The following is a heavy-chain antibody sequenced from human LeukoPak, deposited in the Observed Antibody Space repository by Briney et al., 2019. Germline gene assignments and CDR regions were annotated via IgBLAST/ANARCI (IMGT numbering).Heavy chain of an antibody. Sequence: SGGSLRLSCAASGFTFSSYAMSWVRQAPGKGLEWVSGISGSGSSTYYADSVKGRFTISRDNSKNTLYLQMSSLRAEDTAVFYCAIFNTYYYDSSGYPVFDYWGQGTLVTVSS. V-gene: IGHV3-23*01. J-gene: IGHJ4*02. CDR3: AIFNTYYYDSSGYPVFDY. CDR2: ISGSGSST. CDR1: GFTFSSYA. D-gene: IGHD3-22*01.